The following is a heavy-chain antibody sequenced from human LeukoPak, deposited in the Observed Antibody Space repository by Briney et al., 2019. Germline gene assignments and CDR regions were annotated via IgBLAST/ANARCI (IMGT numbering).Heavy chain of an antibody. J-gene: IGHJ4*02. V-gene: IGHV3-23*01. CDR2: ISGSGGST. CDR3: AKGGDLRFLEWLPFDY. Sequence: GGSLRLSCAASGFTFSSYAMSWVRQAPGKGLEWVSAISGSGGSTYYADSVKGRFTISRDNSKNTLYLQMNSLRAEDTAVYYCAKGGDLRFLEWLPFDYWGQGTLVTVSS. CDR1: GFTFSSYA. D-gene: IGHD3-3*01.